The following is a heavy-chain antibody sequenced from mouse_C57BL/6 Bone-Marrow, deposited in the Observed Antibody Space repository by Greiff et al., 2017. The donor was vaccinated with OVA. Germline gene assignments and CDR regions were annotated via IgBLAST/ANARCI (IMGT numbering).Heavy chain of an antibody. J-gene: IGHJ1*03. CDR1: GFSLTSYG. CDR2: IWSGGST. V-gene: IGHV2-2*01. CDR3: ASLYGSSLYWYFDV. Sequence: VKLQQSGPGLVQPSQSLSITCTVSGFSLTSYGVHWVRQSPGKGLEWLGVIWSGGSTDYNAAFISRLSISKDNSKSQVFFKMNSLQADDTAIYYCASLYGSSLYWYFDVWGTGTTVTVSS. D-gene: IGHD1-1*01.